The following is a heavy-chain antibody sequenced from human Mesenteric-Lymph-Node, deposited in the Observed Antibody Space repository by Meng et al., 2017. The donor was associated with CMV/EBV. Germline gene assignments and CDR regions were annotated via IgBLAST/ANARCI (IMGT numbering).Heavy chain of an antibody. CDR1: GGSVNSGRYS. J-gene: IGHJ4*02. D-gene: IGHD2-8*02. CDR2: VFHGGNT. CDR3: ARDTGVNFDY. Sequence: CTVSGGSVNSGRYSWNWIRPPPGRGLEWVGNVFHGGNTYYDPSLKSRVTMSVDTSKNQFSLKLTSVTAADTALYYCARDTGVNFDYWGQGTLVTVSS. V-gene: IGHV4-61*01.